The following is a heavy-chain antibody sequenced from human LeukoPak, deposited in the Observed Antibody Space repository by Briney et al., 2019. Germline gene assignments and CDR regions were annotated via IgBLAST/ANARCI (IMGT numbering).Heavy chain of an antibody. D-gene: IGHD3-22*01. CDR1: GDSVSSNSAA. Sequence: SQTLSLTCAISGDSVSSNSAAWNWIRQSPSRGLEWLGRTYYRSKWYNDYAVSVKSRITINPDTSKNQFSLQLNSVTPEDTAVYYCARASDYYDSSGYYYDWGYNYWGQGTLVTVSS. J-gene: IGHJ4*02. CDR3: ARASDYYDSSGYYYDWGYNY. CDR2: TYYRSKWYN. V-gene: IGHV6-1*01.